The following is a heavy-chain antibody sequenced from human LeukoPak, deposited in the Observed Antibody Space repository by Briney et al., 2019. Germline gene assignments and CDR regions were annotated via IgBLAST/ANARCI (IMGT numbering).Heavy chain of an antibody. D-gene: IGHD3-9*01. CDR1: GYTFTSYD. V-gene: IGHV1-69*13. Sequence: GASVKVSCKASGYTFTSYDINWVRQAPGQGLEWMGGIIPIFGTANYAQKFQGRVTITADESTSTAYMELSSLRSEDTAVYYCNFDWFSNYYYYGMDVWGQGTTVTVSS. CDR2: IIPIFGTA. J-gene: IGHJ6*02. CDR3: NFDWFSNYYYYGMDV.